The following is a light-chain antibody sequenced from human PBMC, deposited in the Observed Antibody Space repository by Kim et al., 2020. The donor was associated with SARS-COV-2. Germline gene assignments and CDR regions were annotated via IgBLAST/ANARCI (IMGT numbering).Light chain of an antibody. CDR2: AAS. Sequence: DIQMTQSPSSLSASVGDRVTITCRASQDIKNHLGWYQQKPGKAPKRLIYAASSLQSGVPSRFSGSGSGTEFTLTISNLQPEDFATYYCLQHSTFPITFGQGTRLEIK. J-gene: IGKJ5*01. CDR3: LQHSTFPIT. V-gene: IGKV1-17*02. CDR1: QDIKNH.